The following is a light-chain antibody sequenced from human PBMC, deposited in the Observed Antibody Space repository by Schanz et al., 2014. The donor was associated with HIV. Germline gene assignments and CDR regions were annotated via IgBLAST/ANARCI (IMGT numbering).Light chain of an antibody. J-gene: IGLJ3*02. Sequence: QSVLTQPPSASGTPGQRVTISCSGGSSNIGSNAVSWHHQLPGTAPKLLIQADIQRPSGVPDRFSGSKSGTSASLAISGLQSEDEGDYYCASWDDSLNGWVFGGGTKLTVL. CDR3: ASWDDSLNGWV. CDR1: SSNIGSNA. V-gene: IGLV1-44*01. CDR2: ADI.